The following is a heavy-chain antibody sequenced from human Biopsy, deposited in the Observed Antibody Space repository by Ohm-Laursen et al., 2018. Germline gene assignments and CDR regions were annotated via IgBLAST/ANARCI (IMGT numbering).Heavy chain of an antibody. V-gene: IGHV5-51*01. CDR1: GYSFVTYY. J-gene: IGHJ3*01. CDR2: IFPGDSET. CDR3: AKFKSTVATKDGFDV. D-gene: IGHD4-23*01. Sequence: ESLRISCKPSGYSFVTYYIGWVRQMPGKGLEWMGIIFPGDSETIYGPSFQGHVTISADKSTTTAFLEWSSLKASDTAIYYCAKFKSTVATKDGFDVWGQGTEVTVSS.